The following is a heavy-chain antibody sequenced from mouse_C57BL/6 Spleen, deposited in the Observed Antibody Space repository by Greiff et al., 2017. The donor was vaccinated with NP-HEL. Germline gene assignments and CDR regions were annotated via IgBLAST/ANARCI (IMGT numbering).Heavy chain of an antibody. CDR1: GFTFSSYA. Sequence: EVKLMESGGGLVKPGGSLKLSCAASGFTFSSYAMSWVRQTPEKRLEWVATISDGGSYTYYPDNVKGRFTISRDKAKNNLYLQMSHLKSEDTAMYYCARDDVWGTGTTVTVSS. V-gene: IGHV5-4*01. CDR2: ISDGGSYT. J-gene: IGHJ1*03. CDR3: ARDDV.